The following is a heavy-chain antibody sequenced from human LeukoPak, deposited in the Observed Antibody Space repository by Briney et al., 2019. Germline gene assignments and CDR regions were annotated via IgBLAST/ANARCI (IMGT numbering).Heavy chain of an antibody. CDR2: IKQDGSEK. J-gene: IGHJ3*02. V-gene: IGHV3-7*03. CDR3: ARMSHDSSGYHAFDI. CDR1: GFTFSSYW. D-gene: IGHD3-22*01. Sequence: GGSLRLSCAASGFTFSSYWMSWVRQAPGKGLEWVANIKQDGSEKYYADSVKGRFTISRDNAKNSLYLQMNSLRAEDTAVYYCARMSHDSSGYHAFDIWGQGTMVTVSS.